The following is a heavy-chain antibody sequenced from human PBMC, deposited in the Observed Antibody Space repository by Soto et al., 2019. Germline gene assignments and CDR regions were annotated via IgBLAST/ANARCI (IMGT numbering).Heavy chain of an antibody. D-gene: IGHD4-17*01. Sequence: PSETLSLTCAVSGGSMSSSNWWSWVRQPPGKGLEWIGEIYHSGSTNYTPSLKSRVTIAVDTSKNQFSLKLSSVTAADTAVYYCARGHSTVTTFGYWGQGTLVTVSS. V-gene: IGHV4-4*02. J-gene: IGHJ4*02. CDR2: IYHSGST. CDR3: ARGHSTVTTFGY. CDR1: GGSMSSSNW.